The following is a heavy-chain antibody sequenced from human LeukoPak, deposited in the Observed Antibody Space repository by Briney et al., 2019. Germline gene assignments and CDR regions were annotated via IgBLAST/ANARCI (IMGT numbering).Heavy chain of an antibody. V-gene: IGHV4-59*08. CDR1: GGSMSSYY. CDR2: IYYSGST. CDR3: ASYSNGYFDY. Sequence: SETLSLTCTVSGGSMSSYYWSWIRQPPGKGLEWIGYIYYSGSTNYNPSLKSRVTISVDTSKNQFTLKLSSVTAADTAVYYCASYSNGYFDYWGQGTLVTVSS. J-gene: IGHJ4*02. D-gene: IGHD4-11*01.